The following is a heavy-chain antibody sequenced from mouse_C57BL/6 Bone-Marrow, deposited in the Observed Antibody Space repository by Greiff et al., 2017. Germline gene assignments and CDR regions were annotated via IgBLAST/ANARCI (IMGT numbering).Heavy chain of an antibody. V-gene: IGHV1-76*01. CDR2: IYPGSGNT. CDR3: AREGYYYGSSYRDYAMDY. J-gene: IGHJ4*01. Sequence: QVQLQQSGAELVRPGASVKLSCKASGYTFTDYYINWVKQRPGQGLEWIARIYPGSGNTYYNEKFKGKATLTAEKSSSTAYMQLSSLTSEDSAVYFCAREGYYYGSSYRDYAMDYWGQGTSVTVSS. CDR1: GYTFTDYY. D-gene: IGHD1-1*01.